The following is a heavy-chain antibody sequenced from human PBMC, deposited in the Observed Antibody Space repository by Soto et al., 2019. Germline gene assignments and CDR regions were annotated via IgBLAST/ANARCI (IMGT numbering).Heavy chain of an antibody. CDR3: ASRDYYDSSGSFDY. V-gene: IGHV1-2*02. CDR2: INPNSGGT. Sequence: ASVKVSCKASGYTFTGYYMHWVRQAPGQGLEWMGWINPNSGGTNYAQKFQGRVTITADESTSTAYMELSSLRSEGTAVYYCASRDYYDSSGSFDYWGQGTLVTVSS. CDR1: GYTFTGYY. J-gene: IGHJ4*02. D-gene: IGHD3-22*01.